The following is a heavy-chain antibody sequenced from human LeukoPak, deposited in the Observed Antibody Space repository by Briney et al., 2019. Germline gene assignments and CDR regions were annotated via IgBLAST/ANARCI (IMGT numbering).Heavy chain of an antibody. CDR3: AREVMATISGGYYFDY. D-gene: IGHD5-12*01. V-gene: IGHV6-1*01. CDR1: GDSVSSNSAA. J-gene: IGHJ4*02. CDR2: TYYGSKWYN. Sequence: SQTLSLTCAISGDSVSSNSAAWNWIRQSPSRGLEWLGRTYYGSKWYNDYAVSVKSRITINPDTSKNQLSLQLNSVTPEDTAVYYCAREVMATISGGYYFDYWGQGTLVTVSS.